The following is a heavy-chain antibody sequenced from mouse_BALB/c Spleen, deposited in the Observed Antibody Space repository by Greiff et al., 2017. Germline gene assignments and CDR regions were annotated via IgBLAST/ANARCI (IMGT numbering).Heavy chain of an antibody. D-gene: IGHD1-1*01. CDR1: GFTFSSYA. V-gene: IGHV5-6-5*01. Sequence: EVNVVESGGGLVKPGGSLKLSCAASGFTFSSYAMSWVRQTPEKRLEWVASISSGGSTYYPDSVKGRFTISRDNARNILYLQMSSLRSEDTAMYYCARGRDYYGSLAYWGQGTLVTVSA. CDR3: ARGRDYYGSLAY. CDR2: ISSGGST. J-gene: IGHJ3*01.